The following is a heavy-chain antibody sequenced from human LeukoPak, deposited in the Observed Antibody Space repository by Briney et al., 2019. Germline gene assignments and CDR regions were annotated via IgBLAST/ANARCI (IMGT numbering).Heavy chain of an antibody. CDR2: LYSGGSA. D-gene: IGHD2-2*01. Sequence: PGGSLRLSCAASGFTVSSNYMSWVRQAPGKGLEWVSVLYSGGSAYYADSVKGRFSISRDNSENTLYLQMNSLRVEDTAVYYCARGRGSTNFFDFWGQGTLVAVSS. CDR1: GFTVSSNY. J-gene: IGHJ4*02. CDR3: ARGRGSTNFFDF. V-gene: IGHV3-66*01.